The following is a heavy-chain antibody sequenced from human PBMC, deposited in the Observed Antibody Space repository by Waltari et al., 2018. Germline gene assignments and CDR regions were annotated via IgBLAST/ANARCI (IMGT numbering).Heavy chain of an antibody. J-gene: IGHJ4*02. Sequence: QVQLVQSGSELKKPGASVKVSCKASGYTFTSYAMNWVRQAPGQGLEWMGWINTNTGNPTYAQGFTGRFVFSLDTSVSTAYLQISSLKAEDTAVYYCARDPKAVGRCSGGSCYLGYWGQGTLVTVSS. V-gene: IGHV7-4-1*02. D-gene: IGHD2-15*01. CDR2: INTNTGNP. CDR1: GYTFTSYA. CDR3: ARDPKAVGRCSGGSCYLGY.